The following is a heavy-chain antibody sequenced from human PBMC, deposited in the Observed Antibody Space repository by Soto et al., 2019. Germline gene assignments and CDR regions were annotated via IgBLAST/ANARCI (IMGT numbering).Heavy chain of an antibody. J-gene: IGHJ4*02. CDR1: GGSISSGGYS. CDR3: ARDRRDGYKRYFEF. V-gene: IGHV4-30-2*06. D-gene: IGHD5-12*01. Sequence: SETLSLTCTVSGGSISSGGYSWTWIRQSPGKGLEWIGYTYQSGSAYYNPPLKSRVTISVDRSKNQFSLNLTSVTSADTAVYFCARDRRDGYKRYFEFWGQGNQVTVSS. CDR2: TYQSGSA.